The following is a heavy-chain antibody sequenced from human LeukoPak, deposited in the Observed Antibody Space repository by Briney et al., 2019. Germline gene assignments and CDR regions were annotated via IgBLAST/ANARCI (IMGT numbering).Heavy chain of an antibody. D-gene: IGHD6-13*01. J-gene: IGHJ5*02. Sequence: ASVKVSCKASGGTFSSYAISWVRQAPGQGLEWMGGIIPIFGTANYAQKFQGRVAITTDESTSTAYMELSSLRSEDTAVYYCARDLAPLAAAGTWKVGWFGPWGQGTLVTVSS. V-gene: IGHV1-69*05. CDR1: GGTFSSYA. CDR2: IIPIFGTA. CDR3: ARDLAPLAAAGTWKVGWFGP.